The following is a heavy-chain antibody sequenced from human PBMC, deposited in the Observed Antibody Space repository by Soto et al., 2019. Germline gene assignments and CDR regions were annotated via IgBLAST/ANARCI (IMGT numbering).Heavy chain of an antibody. J-gene: IGHJ6*02. CDR2: IIPIFPTP. V-gene: IGHV1-69*12. CDR3: ARDAARRQPGGNYYYGIDG. CDR1: GGTFGNSA. Sequence: QVQLVQSGAEVKKPGSSVTVSCKASGGTFGNSAISWVRQAPGQGLEWMGGIIPIFPTPDYAQKFQGRVRITADEVKSTAYMVLTRLSSEDTAVYYCARDAARRQPGGNYYYGIDGWGQGTTVTVSS. D-gene: IGHD1-1*01.